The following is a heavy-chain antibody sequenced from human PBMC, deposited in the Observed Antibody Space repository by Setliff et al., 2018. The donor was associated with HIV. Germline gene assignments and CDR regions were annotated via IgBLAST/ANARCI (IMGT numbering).Heavy chain of an antibody. Sequence: ASVKVSCKASGYTFTSYAMHWVRQAPGQRLEWMGWINAGNGNTKYSQKFQGRVTITRDTSASTAYMELSSLRSEDTAVCYCARDSFGGEFTYYYYGMDVWGQGTTVTVSS. J-gene: IGHJ6*02. CDR3: ARDSFGGEFTYYYYGMDV. V-gene: IGHV1-3*01. CDR1: GYTFTSYA. CDR2: INAGNGNT. D-gene: IGHD3-10*01.